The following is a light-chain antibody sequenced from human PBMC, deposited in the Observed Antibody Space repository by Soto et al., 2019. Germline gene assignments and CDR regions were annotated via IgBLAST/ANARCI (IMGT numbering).Light chain of an antibody. CDR2: EVS. Sequence: QSAPAQPASVSGSPGQSITISCTGTSSDVGGYNYVSWYQQHPGKAPKLMIYEVSNRPSGVSNRFSGSKSGNTASLTISGLQAEDEADYYCSSYTSSSTLCVFGTGTKVTVL. J-gene: IGLJ1*01. CDR3: SSYTSSSTLCV. CDR1: SSDVGGYNY. V-gene: IGLV2-14*01.